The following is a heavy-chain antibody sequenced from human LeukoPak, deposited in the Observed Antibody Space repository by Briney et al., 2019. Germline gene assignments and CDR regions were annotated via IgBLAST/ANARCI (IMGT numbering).Heavy chain of an antibody. Sequence: GASVKVSCKASGGTFSSYAISWVRQAPGQGLEWMGGIIPIFGTANYAQKFQGRVTITTDESTSTAYMELSSLRSEDTAVYYCARDCSSTSCYLDYWGQGTPVTVSS. CDR2: IIPIFGTA. J-gene: IGHJ4*02. CDR1: GGTFSSYA. V-gene: IGHV1-69*05. CDR3: ARDCSSTSCYLDY. D-gene: IGHD2-2*01.